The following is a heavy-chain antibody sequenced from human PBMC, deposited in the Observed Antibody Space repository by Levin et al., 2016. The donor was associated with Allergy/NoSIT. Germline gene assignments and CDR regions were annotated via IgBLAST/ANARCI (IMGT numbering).Heavy chain of an antibody. Sequence: GALRLSCAASGFTFSSYTMNWVRQAPGKGLEWVSSISSSSSYIFYADSVKGRFTISRDNAKNALYLQMDSLRAEDTAVYYCARDVATRRESFQHWGQGTLVTVSS. J-gene: IGHJ1*01. CDR2: ISSSSSYI. CDR1: GFTFSSYT. V-gene: IGHV3-21*01. D-gene: IGHD5-12*01. CDR3: ARDVATRRESFQH.